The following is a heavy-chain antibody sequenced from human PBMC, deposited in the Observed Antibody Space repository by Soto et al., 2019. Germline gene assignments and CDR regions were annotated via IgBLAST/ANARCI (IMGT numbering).Heavy chain of an antibody. CDR1: GFTFSSYA. CDR3: AKSPGEPT. CDR2: ISGSGGST. Sequence: EVQLLESGGGLVQPGGCLRLSCAASGFTFSSYAMSWVRQAPGKGLEWVSAISGSGGSTYYEDTVKGRFTISRDKSKNTLYRQMNSLRAEDTAVYYCAKSPGEPTWGQGTLVTVSS. J-gene: IGHJ5*02. V-gene: IGHV3-23*01.